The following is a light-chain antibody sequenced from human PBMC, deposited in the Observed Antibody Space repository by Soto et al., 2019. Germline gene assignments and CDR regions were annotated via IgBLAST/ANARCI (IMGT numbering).Light chain of an antibody. J-gene: IGKJ2*01. Sequence: DVVMTQTPLSSPVPLGQPASISCRSSQSLEHSDGNIYLNWLHQRPGQPPRLLIYKVSHRFSGVPDRFSGSGAGTHLTLKISRVEAEDVGIYYCMQATHYRPYTFGPGTKLEIK. CDR1: QSLEHSDGNIY. V-gene: IGKV2-24*01. CDR3: MQATHYRPYT. CDR2: KVS.